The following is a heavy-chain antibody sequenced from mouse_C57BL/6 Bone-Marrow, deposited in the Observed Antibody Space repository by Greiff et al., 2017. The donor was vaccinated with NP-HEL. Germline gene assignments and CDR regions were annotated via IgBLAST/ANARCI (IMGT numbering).Heavy chain of an antibody. CDR2: IYPRSGNT. J-gene: IGHJ3*01. CDR3: ARLGGYYLAY. V-gene: IGHV1-81*01. D-gene: IGHD2-3*01. Sequence: QVQLQQSGAELARPGASVKLSCKASGYTFTSYGISWVKQRTGQGLEWIGEIYPRSGNTYYNEKFKGKATLTADKSSSTAYLELRSLTSEDSAVYFCARLGGYYLAYWGQGNRVTVSA. CDR1: GYTFTSYG.